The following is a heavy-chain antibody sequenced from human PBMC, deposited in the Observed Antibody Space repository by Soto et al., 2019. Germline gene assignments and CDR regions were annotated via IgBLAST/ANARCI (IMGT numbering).Heavy chain of an antibody. Sequence: GGSLRLSCAGSGFTFCSYAMSWGRPAPGKGLEWVSTISGSGGSTYYADSVKGRFTISRDNSKNTLYLQMSSLRADDTALYYCVRDQGSYYNSYFDYWGQGTLVTVSS. V-gene: IGHV3-23*01. CDR1: GFTFCSYA. CDR3: VRDQGSYYNSYFDY. CDR2: ISGSGGST. D-gene: IGHD3-10*01. J-gene: IGHJ4*02.